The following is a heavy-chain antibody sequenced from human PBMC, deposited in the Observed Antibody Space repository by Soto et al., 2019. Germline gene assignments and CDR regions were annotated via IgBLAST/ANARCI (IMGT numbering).Heavy chain of an antibody. D-gene: IGHD3-16*01. J-gene: IGHJ4*02. CDR2: ISYDGSQK. Sequence: QVQLVDSGGGMVQPGRSLSLSCAASGFSFSSSAMHWVRQAPDKGLEWVAIISYDGSQKYYADSVKGRFTISRDNSKNPLSLQMNGLRAEDTAVYFCAKDRGRWLKLGYFDYWGQGTLVTVS. CDR1: GFSFSSSA. V-gene: IGHV3-30*04. CDR3: AKDRGRWLKLGYFDY.